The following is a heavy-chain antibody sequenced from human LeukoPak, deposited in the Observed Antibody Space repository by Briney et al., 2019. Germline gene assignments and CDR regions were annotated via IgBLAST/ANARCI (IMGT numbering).Heavy chain of an antibody. CDR1: GFTFTTHA. Sequence: PGGSLRLSCAASGFTFTTHAMNWVGQAPGKGLEWVSVISSRGGSTYYADSVKGRFTISRDNSKNTLYLQMNSLRVEDTAVYYCARDWGSGWYFDYWGQGTLVTVSS. V-gene: IGHV3-23*01. CDR2: ISSRGGST. D-gene: IGHD6-19*01. CDR3: ARDWGSGWYFDY. J-gene: IGHJ4*02.